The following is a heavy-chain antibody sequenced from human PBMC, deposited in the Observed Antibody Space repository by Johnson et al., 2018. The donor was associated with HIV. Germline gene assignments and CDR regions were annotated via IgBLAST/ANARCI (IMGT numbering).Heavy chain of an antibody. CDR3: ARRGYSSSGGAFDI. CDR1: GFTFSSYW. V-gene: IGHV3-7*01. CDR2: IKQAGSEK. D-gene: IGHD6-6*01. Sequence: MLLVESGGGLVQPGGSLRLSCAASGFTFSSYWMSWVRQAPGKGLEWVANIKQAGSEKYYVDSVKGRFTISRDNAKNSLYLQMNSLRAEDTAVYYCARRGYSSSGGAFDIWGQGTMVTVSS. J-gene: IGHJ3*02.